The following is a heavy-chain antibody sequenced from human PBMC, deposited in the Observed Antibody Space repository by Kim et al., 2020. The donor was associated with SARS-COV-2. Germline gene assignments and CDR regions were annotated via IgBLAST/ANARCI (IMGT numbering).Heavy chain of an antibody. V-gene: IGHV1-3*01. Sequence: ASVKVSCKASGYTFTSYAMHWVRQAPGQRLEWMGWINAGNGNTKYSQKFQGRVTITRDTSASTAYMELSSLRSEDTAVYYCASGLWFGEPLDPWGQGTLVTVSS. D-gene: IGHD3-10*01. CDR3: ASGLWFGEPLDP. J-gene: IGHJ5*02. CDR1: GYTFTSYA. CDR2: INAGNGNT.